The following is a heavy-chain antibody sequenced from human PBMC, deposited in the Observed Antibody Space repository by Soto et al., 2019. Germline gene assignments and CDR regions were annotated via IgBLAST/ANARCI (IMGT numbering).Heavy chain of an antibody. CDR1: GGTFSSYA. J-gene: IGHJ5*02. D-gene: IGHD1-26*01. CDR3: ARVSASRGIVLLGWFDP. V-gene: IGHV1-69*12. Sequence: QVQLVQSGAEVKKPGSSVKVSCKASGGTFSSYAISWVRQAPGQGLEWMGGIIPIFGTANYAQKFQGRVTITADESTSTADMELSSLRSEDTAVYYCARVSASRGIVLLGWFDPWGQGTLVTVSS. CDR2: IIPIFGTA.